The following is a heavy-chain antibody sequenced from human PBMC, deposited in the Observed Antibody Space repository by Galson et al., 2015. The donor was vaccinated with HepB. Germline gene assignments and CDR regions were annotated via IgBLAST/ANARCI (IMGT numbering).Heavy chain of an antibody. Sequence: SLRLSCAASGFTFSSYEMNWVRQAPGKGLEWVSYISSSGSTIYYADSVKGRFTISRDNAKNSLYLQMNSLRAEDTAVYYCARDKGCTNGVCYYYFDYWGQGTLVTVSS. CDR3: ARDKGCTNGVCYYYFDY. J-gene: IGHJ4*02. D-gene: IGHD2-8*01. V-gene: IGHV3-48*03. CDR2: ISSSGSTI. CDR1: GFTFSSYE.